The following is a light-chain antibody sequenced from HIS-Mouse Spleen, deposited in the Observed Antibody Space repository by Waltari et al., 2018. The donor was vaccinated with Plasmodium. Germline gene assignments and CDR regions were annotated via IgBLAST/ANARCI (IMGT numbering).Light chain of an antibody. V-gene: IGLV2-14*03. CDR2: DVS. CDR1: SSDVGGYNY. J-gene: IGLJ1*01. CDR3: SSYTSSSTLNYV. Sequence: QSALTQPASVSGSPGQSITISCTGTSSDVGGYNYVSWYHQHPGKAPKLMIYDVSSRPSGISNRFSGSKSRNTASLTICGLQAEDEADYYFSSYTSSSTLNYVFGTETKVTVL.